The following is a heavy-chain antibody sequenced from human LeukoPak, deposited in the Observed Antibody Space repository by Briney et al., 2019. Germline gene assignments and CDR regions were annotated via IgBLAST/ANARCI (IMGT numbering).Heavy chain of an antibody. Sequence: GGSLRLSCAASGFTVSSNYMSWVRQAPGKGLEWVSSISSSSSYIYYADSVKGRFTISRDNAKNSLYLQMNSLRAEDTAVYYCARDGITMIVPRAFDIWGQGTMVTVSP. V-gene: IGHV3-21*01. CDR2: ISSSSSYI. D-gene: IGHD3-22*01. CDR3: ARDGITMIVPRAFDI. CDR1: GFTVSSNY. J-gene: IGHJ3*02.